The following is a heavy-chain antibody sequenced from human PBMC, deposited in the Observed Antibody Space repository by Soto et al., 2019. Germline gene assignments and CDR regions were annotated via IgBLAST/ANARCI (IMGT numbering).Heavy chain of an antibody. Sequence: QVQLAQSGAEVKKPGASITVSCKASGYSFSTKGVSWVRQAPGQGLEWMGWISANTGDTLYAEKFEDRITLTADTPTTTAYMEFRSLRPDDTATYFCATDKGDFTFGPWGQGTLITVSS. CDR1: GYSFSTKG. CDR3: ATDKGDFTFGP. D-gene: IGHD3-3*01. J-gene: IGHJ5*02. V-gene: IGHV1-18*01. CDR2: ISANTGDT.